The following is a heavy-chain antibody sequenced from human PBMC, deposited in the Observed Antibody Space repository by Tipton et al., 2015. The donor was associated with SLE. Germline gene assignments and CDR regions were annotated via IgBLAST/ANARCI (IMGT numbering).Heavy chain of an antibody. CDR3: ARVGYSSGSYYFDY. D-gene: IGHD6-19*01. CDR2: IYNIGGT. V-gene: IGHV4-30-4*08. CDR1: GGSISRGTYY. Sequence: TLSLTCIVSGGSISRGTYYWSWIRNHPRKGQEWIGYIYNIGGTYYNPSLKRRVTISIDTSKNQFSLKLSSVTAADTAVYYCARVGYSSGSYYFDYWGQGTLVTVSS. J-gene: IGHJ4*02.